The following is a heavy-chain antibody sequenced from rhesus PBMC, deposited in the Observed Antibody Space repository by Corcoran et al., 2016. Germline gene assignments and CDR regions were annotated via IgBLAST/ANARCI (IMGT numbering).Heavy chain of an antibody. Sequence: QVQLQESGPGLVKPSETLSPTCAVSGGSFSSYWWGWVRQPPGKGLEWVGSIYGSSGSTESNPSLKSRATISSDTSKNQFSLRLSSVTAADTAVYYCTTGGLQFLEWLFGDYFDYWGQGVLVTVSS. V-gene: IGHV4-160*01. D-gene: IGHD3-3*01. CDR3: TTGGLQFLEWLFGDYFDY. J-gene: IGHJ4*01. CDR2: IYGSSGST. CDR1: GGSFSSYW.